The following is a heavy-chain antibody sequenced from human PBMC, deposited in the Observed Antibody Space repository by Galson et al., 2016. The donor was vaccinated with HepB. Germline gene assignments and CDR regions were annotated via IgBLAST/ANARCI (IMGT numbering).Heavy chain of an antibody. D-gene: IGHD5-12*01. CDR2: IRYDGSDV. V-gene: IGHV3-33*08. Sequence: SLRLSCAASGFTFSSYNMNWVRQAPGKGLDWVAFIRYDGSDVYYADSVKGRFTISRDNSKNTLDLQMNSLRAEDTAVYYCAREVEYSSSQFDYWGQGNLVTVSS. J-gene: IGHJ4*02. CDR3: AREVEYSSSQFDY. CDR1: GFTFSSYN.